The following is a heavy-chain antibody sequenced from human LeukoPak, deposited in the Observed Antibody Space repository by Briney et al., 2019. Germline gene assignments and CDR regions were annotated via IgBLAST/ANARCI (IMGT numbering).Heavy chain of an antibody. CDR3: ARAGAYCSSTSCYGQNWFDP. J-gene: IGHJ5*02. CDR1: GGSISRGDYY. D-gene: IGHD2-2*01. V-gene: IGHV4-30-4*08. CDR2: IYYSGSN. Sequence: SETLSLTCTVSGGSISRGDYYWSWIRQPPGKGLEWIGYIYYSGSNYYNPSLKSRVTISVDTSKNQFSLKLSSVTAADTAVYYCARAGAYCSSTSCYGQNWFDPWGQGTLVTVSS.